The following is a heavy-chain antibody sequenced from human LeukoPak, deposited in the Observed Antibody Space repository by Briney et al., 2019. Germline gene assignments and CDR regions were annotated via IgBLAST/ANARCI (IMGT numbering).Heavy chain of an antibody. Sequence: GGSLRLSCAASGFSFSSYGMYWVRQAPGKGLEWVAVISYDGSNKYYAESVKGRFTISRDNSKNTLYLQMNSLRAEDTAVFYCAKDRSGWVEAFDIWGQGTMVTVSS. D-gene: IGHD6-19*01. V-gene: IGHV3-30*18. CDR2: ISYDGSNK. J-gene: IGHJ3*02. CDR1: GFSFSSYG. CDR3: AKDRSGWVEAFDI.